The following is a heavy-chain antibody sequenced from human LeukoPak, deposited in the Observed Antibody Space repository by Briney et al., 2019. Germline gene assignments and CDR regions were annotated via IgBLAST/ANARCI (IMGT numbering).Heavy chain of an antibody. CDR3: AIHYYDSSEPQVGFDI. CDR2: IIPIFGIA. J-gene: IGHJ3*02. CDR1: GGTFSSYA. D-gene: IGHD3-22*01. Sequence: SAKVSCKASGGTFSSYAISWVRQAPGQGLEWMGGIIPIFGIANYAQKFQGRVTITAGKYTSPAYMELSSLRSEDTAVYYCAIHYYDSSEPQVGFDIWGQGTMLTVSS. V-gene: IGHV1-69*10.